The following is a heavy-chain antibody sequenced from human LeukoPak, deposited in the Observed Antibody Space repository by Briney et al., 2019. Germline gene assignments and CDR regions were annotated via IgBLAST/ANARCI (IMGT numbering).Heavy chain of an antibody. D-gene: IGHD6-13*01. Sequence: GGSLRLSCAASGFTFSSYSMNWVRQAPGKGLEWVSYISSSGSTIYYADSVKGRFTISRDNAKNSLYLQMNSLRAEDTAVYYCARDQGSSWPKVGYYFDXWGQGTLVTXSS. V-gene: IGHV3-48*04. CDR2: ISSSGSTI. CDR1: GFTFSSYS. J-gene: IGHJ4*02. CDR3: ARDQGSSWPKVGYYFDX.